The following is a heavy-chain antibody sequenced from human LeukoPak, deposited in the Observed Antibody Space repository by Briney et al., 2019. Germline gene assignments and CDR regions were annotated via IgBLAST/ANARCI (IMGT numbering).Heavy chain of an antibody. V-gene: IGHV4-59*01. CDR3: ARGGYYGSGSFSKYNWFDP. J-gene: IGHJ5*02. Sequence: SETLSLTCAVYGGSFSGYYWSWIRQPPGKGLEWIGYIYYSGSTNYNPSLKSRVTISVDTSKNQFSLKLSSVTAADTAVYYCARGGYYGSGSFSKYNWFDPWGQGTLVTVSS. D-gene: IGHD3-10*01. CDR2: IYYSGST. CDR1: GGSFSGYY.